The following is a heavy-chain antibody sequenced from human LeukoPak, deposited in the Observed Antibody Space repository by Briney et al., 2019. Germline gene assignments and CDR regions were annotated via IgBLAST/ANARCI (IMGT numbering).Heavy chain of an antibody. D-gene: IGHD6-19*01. CDR1: GGSISSDLYY. Sequence: PSQTLSLTCTVSGGSISSDLYYWAWIRQPAGKGLDWIGRIYTSGWTDYNPSLKSRVTISVDTSKNQFPLKLSFVTAADMGFYYCARGSGWNSFDPWGQGTLVTVSS. J-gene: IGHJ5*02. V-gene: IGHV4-61*02. CDR2: IYTSGWT. CDR3: ARGSGWNSFDP.